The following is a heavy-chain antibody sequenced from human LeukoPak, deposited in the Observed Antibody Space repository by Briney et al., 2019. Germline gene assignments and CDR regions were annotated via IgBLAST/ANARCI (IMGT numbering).Heavy chain of an antibody. CDR2: INPNSGGT. CDR1: GYTFTGYY. Sequence: ASVKVSCKASGYTFTGYYMHWVRQAPGQGLEGMGWINPNSGGTNYAQKFQGRVTMTRDTSISTAYMELSRLRSDDTAVYYCARGPFAAAALVEDYWGQGTLVTVSS. J-gene: IGHJ4*02. D-gene: IGHD6-13*01. V-gene: IGHV1-2*02. CDR3: ARGPFAAAALVEDY.